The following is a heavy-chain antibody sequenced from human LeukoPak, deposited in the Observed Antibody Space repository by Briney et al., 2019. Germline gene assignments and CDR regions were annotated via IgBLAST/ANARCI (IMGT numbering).Heavy chain of an antibody. V-gene: IGHV1-2*02. CDR2: INPNSGGT. Sequence: ASVEVSCKASGYTFTAYYMHWVRQAPGQGLEWMGWINPNSGGTNYAQKFQGRVTMTRDTSISTAYMELSRLRSGDTAVYYCARDRVVVPAAFDYWGQGTLVTVSS. D-gene: IGHD2-2*01. CDR3: ARDRVVVPAAFDY. CDR1: GYTFTAYY. J-gene: IGHJ4*02.